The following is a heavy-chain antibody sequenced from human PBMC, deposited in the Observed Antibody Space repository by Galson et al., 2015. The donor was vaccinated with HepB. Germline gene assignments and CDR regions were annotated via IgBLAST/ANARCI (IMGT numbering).Heavy chain of an antibody. CDR1: GFSLSTSGVG. V-gene: IGHV2-5*02. J-gene: IGHJ5*02. D-gene: IGHD6-13*01. CDR3: AHEAHSSSWYDIDGDWFDP. Sequence: PALVKPTQTLTLTCTFSGFSLSTSGVGVGWIRQPPGKALEWLALIYWDDDKRYSPSLKSRLTITKDTSKNQVVLTMTNMDPVDTATYYCAHEAHSSSWYDIDGDWFDPWGQGTLVTVSS. CDR2: IYWDDDK.